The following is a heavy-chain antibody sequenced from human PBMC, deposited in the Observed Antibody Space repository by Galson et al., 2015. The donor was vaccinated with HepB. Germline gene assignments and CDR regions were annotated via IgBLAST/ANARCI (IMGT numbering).Heavy chain of an antibody. CDR2: IYHSGTT. D-gene: IGHD5-12*01. CDR3: AREVIAPTTESDAFDI. V-gene: IGHV4-4*01. Sequence: ETLSLTCAVSGDSISSSNWWNWVRQSPGKGLEWIGEIYHSGTTYYNPSLRSRVTISVDKSKNQISLKLTSVTAADTAVYFCAREVIAPTTESDAFDIWGQGTMVTVSS. J-gene: IGHJ3*02. CDR1: GDSISSSNW.